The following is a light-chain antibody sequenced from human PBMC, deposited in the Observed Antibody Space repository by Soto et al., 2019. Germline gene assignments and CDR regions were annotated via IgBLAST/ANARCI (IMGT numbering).Light chain of an antibody. CDR2: GAS. CDR3: QQHYNLPPST. J-gene: IGKJ1*01. CDR1: QTISTY. V-gene: IGKV1-39*01. Sequence: DIQMTQSPPSLSASVGGTITITCRARQTISTYLYWYQVTLGIAPKLLIYGASTLKDRVPSRFCGSGSGTAFTLTINSLQPEDFSTYYCQQHYNLPPSTFGQGTKVEIK.